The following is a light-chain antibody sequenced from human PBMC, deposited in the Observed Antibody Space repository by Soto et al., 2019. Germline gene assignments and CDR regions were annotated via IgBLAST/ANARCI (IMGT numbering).Light chain of an antibody. J-gene: IGKJ2*01. Sequence: DIPMTQAPSTMSASSVDRVTITCRASQSISSWLAWYQQKPGKAPKLLIYDASSLESGVPSRFSGSGSGTEFTLTISSLQPDDFASYYCLQYDSRYTFGQGTKVDIK. CDR2: DAS. V-gene: IGKV1-5*01. CDR3: LQYDSRYT. CDR1: QSISSW.